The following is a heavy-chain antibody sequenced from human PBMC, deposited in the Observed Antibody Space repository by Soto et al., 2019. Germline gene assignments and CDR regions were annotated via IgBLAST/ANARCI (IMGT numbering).Heavy chain of an antibody. CDR2: IFPFESDT. Sequence: PVESLKISCKASGYSFTTNWIGWVRQIPWKGLEWMGIIFPFESDTRYSPSFQGQVTISADKSISTAYLQWSSLQASDSAMYYCARRRRDILTGSPGTLEYWGKGNLVSVSS. CDR1: GYSFTTNW. CDR3: ARRRRDILTGSPGTLEY. D-gene: IGHD3-9*01. V-gene: IGHV5-51*01. J-gene: IGHJ4*02.